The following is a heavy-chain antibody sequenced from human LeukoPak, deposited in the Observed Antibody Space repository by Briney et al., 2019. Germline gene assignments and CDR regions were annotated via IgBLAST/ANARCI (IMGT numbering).Heavy chain of an antibody. CDR1: GFTITTYA. D-gene: IGHD3-10*01. CDR2: ISGSGVGA. CDR3: AKADYYDFDS. Sequence: PGGSLRLSCAASGFTITTYAMSWVDQPPGKGLECVSTISGSGVGAYYADSVKGRFTISRDNSNNTLYLQVNSLRAEDTAVYYCAKADYYDFDSWGQGTLVTVSS. V-gene: IGHV3-23*01. J-gene: IGHJ4*02.